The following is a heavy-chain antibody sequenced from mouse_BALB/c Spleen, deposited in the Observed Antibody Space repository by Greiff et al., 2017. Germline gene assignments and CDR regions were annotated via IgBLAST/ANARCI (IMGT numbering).Heavy chain of an antibody. CDR2: ISSGGST. Sequence: EVKLMESGGGLVKPGGSLKLSCAASGFTFSSYAMSWVRQTPEKRLEWVASISSGGSTYYPDSVKGRFTISRDNARNILYLQMSSLRSEDTAMYYCARGPPYYYGSSSVFAYWGQGTLVTVSA. V-gene: IGHV5-6-5*01. CDR3: ARGPPYYYGSSSVFAY. CDR1: GFTFSSYA. J-gene: IGHJ3*01. D-gene: IGHD1-1*01.